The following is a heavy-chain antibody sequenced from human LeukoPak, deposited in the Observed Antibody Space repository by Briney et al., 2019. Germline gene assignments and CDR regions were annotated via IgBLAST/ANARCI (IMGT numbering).Heavy chain of an antibody. J-gene: IGHJ4*02. D-gene: IGHD6-6*01. CDR3: ARTKYSSSSYYFDY. V-gene: IGHV3-30*01. CDR2: ISYDGSNK. CDR1: GFTFSSYA. Sequence: PGRSLRLSCAASGFTFSSYAMHWVRQAPGKGLEWVAVISYDGSNKYYADSVKGRFTISRDNSKNTLYLQMNSLRAEDTAVYYCARTKYSSSSYYFDYLGQGTLVTVSS.